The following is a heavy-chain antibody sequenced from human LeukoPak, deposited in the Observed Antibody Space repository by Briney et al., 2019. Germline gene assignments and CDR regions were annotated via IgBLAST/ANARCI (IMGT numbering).Heavy chain of an antibody. CDR3: ASFSGSGYYFDY. J-gene: IGHJ4*02. CDR1: GFTFSSYG. Sequence: PGGSLRLSCAASGFTFSSYGMHWVRQAPGKGLEWVAVIWYDGSNKYYAGSVKGRFTISRDNSKNTLYLQMNSLRAEDTAVYYCASFSGSGYYFDYWGQGTLVTVSS. D-gene: IGHD6-19*01. CDR2: IWYDGSNK. V-gene: IGHV3-33*01.